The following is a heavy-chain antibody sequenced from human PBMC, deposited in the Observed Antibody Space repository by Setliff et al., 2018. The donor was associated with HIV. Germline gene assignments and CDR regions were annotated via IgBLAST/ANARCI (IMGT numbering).Heavy chain of an antibody. CDR3: ARAMVPDSRGYYRPPAFDI. CDR1: GFIFSSYE. D-gene: IGHD3-22*01. CDR2: ISGSAGST. Sequence: GGSLRLSCAASGFIFSSYEMNWVRQAPGKGLEWVSGISGSAGSTYYADSVKGRFTISRDNSKNTLYLQMNSLRAEDTAVYYCARAMVPDSRGYYRPPAFDIWGQGTMVTVSS. V-gene: IGHV3-23*01. J-gene: IGHJ3*02.